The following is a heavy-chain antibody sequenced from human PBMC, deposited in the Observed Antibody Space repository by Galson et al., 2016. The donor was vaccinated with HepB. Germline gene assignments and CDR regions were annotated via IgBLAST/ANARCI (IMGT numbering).Heavy chain of an antibody. CDR1: GFSLSTSGVG. Sequence: PVKPTQTLPLTRPFPGFSLSTSGVGVGWIRPPPRKALAWLGLIYWGDGKRYSPSLKSRLTLPQDTSRNQVALTMPNIDPVDTGTYYCAHRDYYGSGPRYTLEIWGPGTMVTVSS. CDR3: AHRDYYGSGPRYTLEI. D-gene: IGHD3-10*01. J-gene: IGHJ3*02. CDR2: IYWGDGK. V-gene: IGHV2-5*02.